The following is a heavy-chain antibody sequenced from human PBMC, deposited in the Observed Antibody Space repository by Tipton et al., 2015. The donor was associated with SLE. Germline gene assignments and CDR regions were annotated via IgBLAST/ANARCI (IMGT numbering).Heavy chain of an antibody. CDR2: INPNSGGT. CDR3: ARTEGARSFGAFDI. V-gene: IGHV1-2*02. D-gene: IGHD1-26*01. Sequence: QVQLVQSGPEVKKPGASVKVSCKASGYTFTGYYMHWVRQAPGQGLEWMGWINPNSGGTNYAQKFQGRVTMTRDTSISTAYMELSRLRSDDTAGYYCARTEGARSFGAFDIWGQGTMVTVSS. CDR1: GYTFTGYY. J-gene: IGHJ3*02.